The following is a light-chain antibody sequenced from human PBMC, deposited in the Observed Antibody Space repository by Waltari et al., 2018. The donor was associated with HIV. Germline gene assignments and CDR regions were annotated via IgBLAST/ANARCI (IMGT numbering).Light chain of an antibody. V-gene: IGLV1-51*01. Sequence: QSVLTQPPSVSAAPGQKVTISCSGSSSNVGTNGVSWYQQLPGKSPTLLIYDRNTRFPGVPDRFPASQSGTSATLGIAGLQTGDEANYYCGTWDDKLGGGIFGGGTKLTVL. CDR2: DRN. J-gene: IGLJ2*01. CDR3: GTWDDKLGGGI. CDR1: SSNVGTNG.